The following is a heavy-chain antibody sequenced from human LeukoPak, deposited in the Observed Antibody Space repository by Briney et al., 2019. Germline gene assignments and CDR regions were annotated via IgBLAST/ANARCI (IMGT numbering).Heavy chain of an antibody. V-gene: IGHV4-38-2*02. Sequence: PSETLSLTCTVSNYSINDGYYWGWIRQPPGKGLQWIGGVYHSGATYQNPSLKSRVTISVDTSKNQFSLNLTSVTAADTAVYYCAKDSSSWYSDSSFDYWGQGTLVTVSS. D-gene: IGHD6-13*01. CDR1: NYSINDGYY. CDR3: AKDSSSWYSDSSFDY. CDR2: VYHSGAT. J-gene: IGHJ4*02.